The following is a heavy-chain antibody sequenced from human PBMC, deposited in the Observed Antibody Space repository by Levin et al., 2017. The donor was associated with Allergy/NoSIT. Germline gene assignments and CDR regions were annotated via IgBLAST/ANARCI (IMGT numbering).Heavy chain of an antibody. CDR3: ARHESGYDGIYYYYDMDV. D-gene: IGHD5-12*01. CDR2: IYPGDSDT. J-gene: IGHJ6*02. V-gene: IGHV5-51*01. Sequence: GESLKISCKGSGYSFTNYWIGWVRQMPGKGLEWMGIIYPGDSDTRYSPSFQGQVTISADKSISTAYLQWSSLKASDTAMYYCARHESGYDGIYYYYDMDVWGQGTTVTVSS. CDR1: GYSFTNYW.